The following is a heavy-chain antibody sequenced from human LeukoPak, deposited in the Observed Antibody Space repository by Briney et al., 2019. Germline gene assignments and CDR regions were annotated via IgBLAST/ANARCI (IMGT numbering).Heavy chain of an antibody. CDR1: GGSFSGYY. CDR3: ASSLATTTVTTKFDY. CDR2: INHSGST. J-gene: IGHJ4*02. Sequence: PSETLSLTCAVYGGSFSGYYWSWIRQPPGKGLEWIGEINHSGSTNYNPSLKSRVTISVDTSKNQFSLKLSSVTAADTAVYYCASSLATTTVTTKFDYWGQGTLVTVSS. V-gene: IGHV4-34*01. D-gene: IGHD4-17*01.